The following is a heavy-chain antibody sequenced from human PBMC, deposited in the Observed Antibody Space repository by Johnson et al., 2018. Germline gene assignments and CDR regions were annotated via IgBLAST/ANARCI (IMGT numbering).Heavy chain of an antibody. D-gene: IGHD3-10*01. CDR1: GFTFSSYA. CDR3: ARDLWFGGTAGYMDG. CDR2: ISYDGSNK. Sequence: QVQLVESGGGVVQPGRSLRLSCAASGFTFSSYAMHWVRQAPGKGLEWVAVISYDGSNKYYADSVKGRFTISRDNSKNTLYLQMNSLRAEDTAGYYCARDLWFGGTAGYMDGCGKGTKVTFSS. V-gene: IGHV3-30-3*01. J-gene: IGHJ6*03.